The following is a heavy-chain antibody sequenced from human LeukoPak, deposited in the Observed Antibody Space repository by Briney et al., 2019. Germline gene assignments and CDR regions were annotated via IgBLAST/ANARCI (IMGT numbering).Heavy chain of an antibody. Sequence: SETLSLTCAVYGGSFSGYYWSWIRRPPGKGLEWIGEINHSGSTNYNPSLKSRVTISVDTSKNQFSLKLSSVTAADTAVYYCARAGVIMVRGVIISRPYYFDYWGQGTLVTVSS. V-gene: IGHV4-34*01. D-gene: IGHD3-10*01. CDR1: GGSFSGYY. CDR3: ARAGVIMVRGVIISRPYYFDY. J-gene: IGHJ4*02. CDR2: INHSGST.